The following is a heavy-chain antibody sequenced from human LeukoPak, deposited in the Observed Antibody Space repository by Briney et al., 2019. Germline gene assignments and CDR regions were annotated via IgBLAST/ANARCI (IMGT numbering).Heavy chain of an antibody. J-gene: IGHJ3*01. CDR3: ARVRYTSGWKNAFDV. D-gene: IGHD6-19*01. V-gene: IGHV1-2*02. CDR2: INPNSGAS. CDR1: GHTFSDYY. Sequence: ASVKVSCKASGHTFSDYYLYWVRQAPGQGLEWMAWINPNSGASRDAQKFQGRNTVTRDTSITTTYMELSGLTSDDSATYYCARVRYTSGWKNAFDVWGQGTVVTVSS.